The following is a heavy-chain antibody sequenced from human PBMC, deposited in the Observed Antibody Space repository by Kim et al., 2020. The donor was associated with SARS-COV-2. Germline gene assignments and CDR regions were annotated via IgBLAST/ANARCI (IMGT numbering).Heavy chain of an antibody. CDR2: IYYSGST. Sequence: SETLSLTCTVSGGSISSSSYYWGWIRQPPGKGLEWIGSIYYSGSTYYNPSLKSRVTISVDTSKNQFSLKLSSVTAADTAVYYCARTSVPGYGPPNWFDPWGQGTLVTVSS. J-gene: IGHJ5*02. CDR1: GGSISSSSYY. V-gene: IGHV4-39*01. D-gene: IGHD6-13*01. CDR3: ARTSVPGYGPPNWFDP.